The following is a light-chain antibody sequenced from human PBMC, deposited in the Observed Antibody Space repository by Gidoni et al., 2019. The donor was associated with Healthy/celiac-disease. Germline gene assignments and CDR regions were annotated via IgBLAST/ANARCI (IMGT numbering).Light chain of an antibody. V-gene: IGLV1-47*01. CDR1: SSNIGINH. CDR2: RNN. J-gene: IGLJ2*01. CDR3: ATWDDSLSGI. Sequence: QSVLTQPPSASGTPGQRVTISCSGSSSNIGINHVHWYQQLPGTAPKLLIYRNNQRPSGVPDRFSGSKSGTSASLAISGLRSEDEADYYCATWDDSLSGIFGGGTKLTVL.